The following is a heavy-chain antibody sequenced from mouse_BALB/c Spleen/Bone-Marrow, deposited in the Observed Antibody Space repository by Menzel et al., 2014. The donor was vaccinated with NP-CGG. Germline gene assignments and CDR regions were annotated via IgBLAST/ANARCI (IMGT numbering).Heavy chain of an antibody. J-gene: IGHJ2*01. D-gene: IGHD1-2*01. V-gene: IGHV7-3*02. CDR3: ARDIGRLLFDF. CDR2: IRNKANGYTT. Sequence: EVKVVESGGGLVQPGGSLRLSCATPGFTFTDYYMNWVRQPPGKALEWLGFIRNKANGYTTEYSASVKGRFTISRDNSQSILYLQMNTLRAEDSATYYCARDIGRLLFDFWGQGTTLTVSS. CDR1: GFTFTDYY.